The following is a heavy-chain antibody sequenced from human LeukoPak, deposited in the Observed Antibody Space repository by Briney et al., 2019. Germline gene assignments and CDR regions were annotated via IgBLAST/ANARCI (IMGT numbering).Heavy chain of an antibody. CDR2: IKSKIDGGTT. Sequence: SGGSLRLSCTVSGLTFSDAWLTWVRQAPGKGLEWVGHIKSKIDGGTTQYAAPVKDRFTISRDDSKNTLHLQMNSLKTEDTAVYFRTKDLPLSGAKFFQHWGQGTLVTVSS. CDR3: TKDLPLSGAKFFQH. V-gene: IGHV3-15*01. D-gene: IGHD6-25*01. CDR1: GLTFSDAW. J-gene: IGHJ1*01.